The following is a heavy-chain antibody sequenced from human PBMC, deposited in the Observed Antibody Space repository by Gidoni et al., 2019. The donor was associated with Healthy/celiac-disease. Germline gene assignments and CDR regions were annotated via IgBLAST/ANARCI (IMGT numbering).Heavy chain of an antibody. CDR1: GGSFSGYY. D-gene: IGHD6-6*01. J-gene: IGHJ4*02. V-gene: IGHV4-34*01. CDR2: INHSGST. CDR3: ARPLAARFIGGAGGLGY. Sequence: QVQLQQWGAGLLKPSETLSLTCAVYGGSFSGYYWSWIRQPPGKGLEWIGEINHSGSTNYNPSLKSRVTISVDTSKNQFSLKLSSVTAADTAVYYCARPLAARFIGGAGGLGYWGQGTLVTVSS.